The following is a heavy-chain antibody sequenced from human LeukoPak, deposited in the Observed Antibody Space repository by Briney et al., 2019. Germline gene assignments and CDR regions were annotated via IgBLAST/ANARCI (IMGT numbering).Heavy chain of an antibody. CDR3: ATDSSSWSYFDY. Sequence: KSSETLSLTCTASGGSVSSGSYYWSWIRQPPGKGLEWIGYIYYSGSTNYNPSLKSRVTISVGTSKNQFSLKLSSVTAADTAVYYCATDSSSWSYFDYWGQGTLVTVSS. V-gene: IGHV4-61*01. J-gene: IGHJ4*02. CDR1: GGSVSSGSYY. CDR2: IYYSGST. D-gene: IGHD6-13*01.